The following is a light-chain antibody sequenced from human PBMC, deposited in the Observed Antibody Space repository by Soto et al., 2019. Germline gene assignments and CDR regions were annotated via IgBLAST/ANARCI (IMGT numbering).Light chain of an antibody. CDR2: DAS. V-gene: IGKV3-11*01. CDR3: QQRSNWLYT. Sequence: EIVLTQSPATLSLSPGERATLSCRASQSVGRSLAWYQQKPGQAPRPLISDASNRATGIPARFSGSGSGTDFTLTISSLEPEDFAVYYCQQRSNWLYTFGQGTKLEIK. J-gene: IGKJ2*01. CDR1: QSVGRS.